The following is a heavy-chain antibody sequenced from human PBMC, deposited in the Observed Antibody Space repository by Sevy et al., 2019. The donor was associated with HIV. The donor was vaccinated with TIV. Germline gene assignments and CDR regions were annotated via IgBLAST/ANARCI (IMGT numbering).Heavy chain of an antibody. V-gene: IGHV3-23*01. CDR2: ICGSGDDT. CDR1: GFTFSSHA. J-gene: IGHJ6*03. D-gene: IGHD2-2*01. Sequence: AGSLRLSCAVSGFTFSSHAMSWVLQAPGKELEWVSAICGSGDDTYFADSVKGRFTISRDNSRSTLYLQMSSLRVEDTALYSCAFCSSITCSPRGSYYYYYMDVWGEGTTVTVSS. CDR3: AFCSSITCSPRGSYYYYYMDV.